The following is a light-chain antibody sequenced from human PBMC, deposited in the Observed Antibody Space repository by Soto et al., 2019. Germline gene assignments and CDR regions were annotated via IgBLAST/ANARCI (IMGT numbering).Light chain of an antibody. J-gene: IGKJ4*01. V-gene: IGKV3-20*01. CDR1: QTVSSNS. CDR2: GAS. Sequence: IVLTQSPGTLSLSPWQIATLSCRASQTVSSNSLAWYHQKPGQAPRLLIYGASSRATGIPDRFSGSGSGTEFTLTISRLEPEDFAVYYCQQYQSLTFGGGTKVDIK. CDR3: QQYQSLT.